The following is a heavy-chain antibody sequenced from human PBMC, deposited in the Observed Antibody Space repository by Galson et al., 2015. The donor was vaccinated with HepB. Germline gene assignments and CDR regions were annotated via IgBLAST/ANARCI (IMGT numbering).Heavy chain of an antibody. CDR3: ASDYYDSSGYYPLGDY. V-gene: IGHV3-48*03. D-gene: IGHD3-22*01. Sequence: SLRLSCAASGFTFSTYDMNWVRQAPGKGLGWVSYISSSGSTKYYADSVRGRFIISRDNAKNSLYLQMNSLRAEDTAVYYCASDYYDSSGYYPLGDYWGQGTLVTVSS. CDR1: GFTFSTYD. CDR2: ISSSGSTK. J-gene: IGHJ4*02.